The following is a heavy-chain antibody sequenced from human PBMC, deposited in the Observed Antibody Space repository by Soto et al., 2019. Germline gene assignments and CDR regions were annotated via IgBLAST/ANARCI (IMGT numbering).Heavy chain of an antibody. D-gene: IGHD3-3*01. CDR3: AKVRSRITIFGVVPIGSQSCMDV. CDR2: ISYDGSNK. Sequence: GGSLRLSCAASGFTFSSYGMHWVRQAPGKGLEWVAVISYDGSNKYYADSVKGRFTISRDNSKNTLYLQMNSLRAEDTAVYYCAKVRSRITIFGVVPIGSQSCMDVWGQGTTVTVSS. CDR1: GFTFSSYG. J-gene: IGHJ6*02. V-gene: IGHV3-30*18.